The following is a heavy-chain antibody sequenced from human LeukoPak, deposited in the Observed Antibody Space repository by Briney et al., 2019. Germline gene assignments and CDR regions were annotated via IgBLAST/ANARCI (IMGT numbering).Heavy chain of an antibody. Sequence: PSETLSLTCTVSGGSINSFYWTWIRQPAGKGREGFGHIYSSGSTNFNPSLKSRVTMSVGTSKNQFSLRLSSVTAADTAAYFCARENWRSKSIYFDSWGQGTLVTVSS. CDR1: GGSINSFY. V-gene: IGHV4-4*07. CDR3: ARENWRSKSIYFDS. J-gene: IGHJ4*02. D-gene: IGHD1-1*01. CDR2: IYSSGST.